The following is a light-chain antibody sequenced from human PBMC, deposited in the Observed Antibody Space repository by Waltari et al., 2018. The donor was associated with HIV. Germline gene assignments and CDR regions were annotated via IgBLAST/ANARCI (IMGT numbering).Light chain of an antibody. CDR3: QQYYGSPYT. J-gene: IGKJ2*01. CDR2: WAS. Sequence: DIVMPQSPDSLAVSLGERAPTTRTSSQSVLYSSNNKNYLAWYQQKPGQPPKLLIFWASTRESGVPDRFSGSGSGTDFTLTISSLQAEDVAVYYCQQYYGSPYTFGQGTKLE. CDR1: QSVLYSSNNKNY. V-gene: IGKV4-1*01.